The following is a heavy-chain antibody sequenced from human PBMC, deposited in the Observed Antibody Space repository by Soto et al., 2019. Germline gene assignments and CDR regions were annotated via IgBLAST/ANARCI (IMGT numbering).Heavy chain of an antibody. CDR2: IKQDGSDK. J-gene: IGHJ4*02. D-gene: IGHD6-13*01. CDR1: GFTFSTYW. Sequence: VQLVESGGGLVQPGGSLRLSFAASGFTFSTYWMSWVRQAPGKGLEWVANIKQDGSDKYYVDSVKGRFTISRDNAKNSLYLQMNSLRAEDTAVYYCARETSSRWFFSSIDYWGQGTLVTVSS. CDR3: ARETSSRWFFSSIDY. V-gene: IGHV3-7*01.